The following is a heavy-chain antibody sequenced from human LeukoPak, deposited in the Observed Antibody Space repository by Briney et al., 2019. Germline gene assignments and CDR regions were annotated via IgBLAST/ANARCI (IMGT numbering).Heavy chain of an antibody. CDR3: AKTVAGKAGEFDF. J-gene: IGHJ4*02. V-gene: IGHV5-51*01. Sequence: GDSLKISFQGSGHTFHTYWIGWVRQMPGKGLEWVGIIYPADSDVRYSPSFEGQVTISADKSTSTAYLQWKSLKVSDTAKYYCAKTVAGKAGEFDFWGQGTLVTVSS. CDR2: IYPADSDV. D-gene: IGHD6-19*01. CDR1: GHTFHTYW.